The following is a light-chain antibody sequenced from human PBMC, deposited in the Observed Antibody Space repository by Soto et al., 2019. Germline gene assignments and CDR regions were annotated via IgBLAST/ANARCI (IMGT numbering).Light chain of an antibody. CDR1: QSISSW. Sequence: DIQMTQSPSTLSASVGDRVTISCRASQSISSWLAWYQQSPGRAPKLLIYKASSLESGVPSRFSGSGSGTEFTLTISSLQPDDFATDYCQQYYSSPWTFGQGTKVEIK. CDR3: QQYYSSPWT. V-gene: IGKV1-5*03. J-gene: IGKJ1*01. CDR2: KAS.